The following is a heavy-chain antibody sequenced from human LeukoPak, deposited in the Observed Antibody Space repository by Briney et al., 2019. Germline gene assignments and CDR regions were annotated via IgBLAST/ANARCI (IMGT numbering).Heavy chain of an antibody. CDR2: ISSSSSYI. V-gene: IGHV3-21*01. D-gene: IGHD3-22*01. CDR3: ARDFEASGYYYVVNSWFDP. Sequence: GGSLRLSCAASGFTFSSYSMNWVRQAPGKGLEWVSSISSSSSYIYYADSVKGRFTISRDNAKNSLYLQMNSLRAEDTAVYYCARDFEASGYYYVVNSWFDPWGQGTLVTVSS. CDR1: GFTFSSYS. J-gene: IGHJ5*02.